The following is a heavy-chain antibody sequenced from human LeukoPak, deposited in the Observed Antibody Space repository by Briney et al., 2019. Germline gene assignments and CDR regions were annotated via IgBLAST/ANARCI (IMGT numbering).Heavy chain of an antibody. V-gene: IGHV1-24*01. Sequence: ASVTVSCTVSGYTLTELSMHWVRQAPGKGLEWMGGFDPEDGETIYAQKFQGRVTMTEDTSTDTAYMELSSLRSEDTAVYYCATAPITMVRGVTCDYWGQGTLVTVSS. J-gene: IGHJ4*02. CDR2: FDPEDGET. CDR1: GYTLTELS. D-gene: IGHD3-10*01. CDR3: ATAPITMVRGVTCDY.